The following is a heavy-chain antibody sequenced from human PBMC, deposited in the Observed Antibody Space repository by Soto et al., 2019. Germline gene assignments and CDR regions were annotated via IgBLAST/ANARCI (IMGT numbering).Heavy chain of an antibody. CDR2: MNPNSGNT. V-gene: IGHV1-8*01. CDR3: ARYPYTSYCSDGSCSYDAFDI. Sequence: QVQMVQSGAEVKKPGAPVKVSCRASGYSFTSYDVNWVLQATGQGLEWMGWMNPNSGNTAFAEKFQGRVTMTRDTPISTAYMELSGLTSEDTAVYYCARYPYTSYCSDGSCSYDAFDIWGQGTVVTVSS. CDR1: GYSFTSYD. D-gene: IGHD2-15*01. J-gene: IGHJ3*02.